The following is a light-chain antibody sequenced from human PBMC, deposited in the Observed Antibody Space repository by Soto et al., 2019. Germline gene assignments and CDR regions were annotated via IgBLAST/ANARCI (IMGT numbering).Light chain of an antibody. CDR2: EAR. CDR1: SSDVGAYNF. J-gene: IGLJ1*01. Sequence: QSALTQPASVSGSPGQSITISCTGTSSDVGAYNFVSWYQQPPGTAPKLIIYEARNRPSGVPDRFSGSKSGNTASLTISGLQAADEADYYCSLYTSENTYVFGTGTKVTVL. CDR3: SLYTSENTYV. V-gene: IGLV2-18*01.